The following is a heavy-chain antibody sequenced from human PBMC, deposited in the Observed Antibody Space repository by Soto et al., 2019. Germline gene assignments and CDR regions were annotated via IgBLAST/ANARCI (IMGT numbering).Heavy chain of an antibody. CDR1: GYTFTSHH. CDR3: ARYIVAATTEEGFDH. D-gene: IGHD5-12*01. CDR2: IDPNTNKK. Sequence: QVQLVQSGAEVKQPGTSVKVSCKASGYTFTSHHINWVRQATGQGLEWMGWIDPNTNKKGYARKFQGIVTMTGNTSIRTAYMELSSLTYEDTAVYYCARYIVAATTEEGFDHWGQGTLVTVSS. J-gene: IGHJ4*02. V-gene: IGHV1-8*01.